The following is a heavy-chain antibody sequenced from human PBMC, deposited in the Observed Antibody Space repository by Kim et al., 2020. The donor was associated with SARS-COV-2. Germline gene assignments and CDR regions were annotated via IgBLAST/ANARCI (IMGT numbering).Heavy chain of an antibody. D-gene: IGHD6-19*01. CDR1: GFTFSSHW. CDR2: IKTDGSAT. CDR3: VRDSSGIY. V-gene: IGHV3-74*01. J-gene: IGHJ4*02. Sequence: GGSLRLSCAASGFTFSSHWMHWVRQAPGKGLVWVSGIKTDGSATSYADPVKGRVTISRGNAKNTLYLQMNTLRVEDTAVYYCVRDSSGIYWGQGTLVTVSS.